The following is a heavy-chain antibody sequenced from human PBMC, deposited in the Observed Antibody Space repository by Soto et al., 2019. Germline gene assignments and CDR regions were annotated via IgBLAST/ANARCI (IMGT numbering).Heavy chain of an antibody. CDR2: IYYSGST. CDR1: GGSISSYY. J-gene: IGHJ4*02. CDR3: ARHSNSNYVFASYLDY. V-gene: IGHV4-59*08. D-gene: IGHD4-4*01. Sequence: SETLSLTCTVSGGSISSYYWSWIRQPPGKGLEWIGYIYYSGSTNYNPSLKSRVTISVDTSKNQFSLKLSSVTAADTAVYYCARHSNSNYVFASYLDYWGQGTLVTVSS.